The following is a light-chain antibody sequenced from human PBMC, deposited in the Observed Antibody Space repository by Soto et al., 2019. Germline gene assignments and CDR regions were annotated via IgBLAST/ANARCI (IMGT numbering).Light chain of an antibody. CDR2: AAS. J-gene: IGKJ1*01. CDR1: QSIGYW. Sequence: IQLTQSPSSLSASVGDRVTITCRASQSIGYWLAWYQQKPGKAPNLLIYAASSLETGVPSRFSGSGSGTEFTLSISSLQPDDSASYYCQQYNSYSKTFGQGTKV. CDR3: QQYNSYSKT. V-gene: IGKV1-5*01.